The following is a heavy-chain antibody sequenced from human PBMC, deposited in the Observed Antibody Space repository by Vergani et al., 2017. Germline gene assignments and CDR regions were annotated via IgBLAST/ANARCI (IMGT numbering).Heavy chain of an antibody. Sequence: EVQLLESGGDLVQPGGSLRLSCAASGFTFNHYAMNWVRQAPGKGLEWVANIKQDGSEKYYVDSMKGRFTISRDNAKNSVYLQMNSLRAEDTAVFYCARHGGSGWSLDYWGQGTLVTVSS. J-gene: IGHJ4*02. CDR1: GFTFNHYA. V-gene: IGHV3-7*01. CDR3: ARHGGSGWSLDY. D-gene: IGHD6-19*01. CDR2: IKQDGSEK.